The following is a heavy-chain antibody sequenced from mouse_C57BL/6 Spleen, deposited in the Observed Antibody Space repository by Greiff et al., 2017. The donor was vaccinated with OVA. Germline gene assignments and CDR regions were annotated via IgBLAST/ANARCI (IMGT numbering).Heavy chain of an antibody. CDR3: ARNDGYYFYYAMDY. Sequence: VKLMESGPGLVAPSQSLSITFTVSGFSLTSYAISWVRQPPGKGLEWLGVIWTGGGTNYNSALKSRLSISKDNSKSQVFLKMNSLQTDDTARYYCARNDGYYFYYAMDYWGQGTSVTVSS. J-gene: IGHJ4*01. V-gene: IGHV2-9-1*01. D-gene: IGHD2-3*01. CDR2: IWTGGGT. CDR1: GFSLTSYA.